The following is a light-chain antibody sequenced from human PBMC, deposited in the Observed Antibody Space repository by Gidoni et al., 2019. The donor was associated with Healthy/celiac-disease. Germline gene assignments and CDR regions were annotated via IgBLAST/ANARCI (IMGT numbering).Light chain of an antibody. CDR2: DAS. CDR3: QQRSNWRPT. V-gene: IGKV3-11*01. Sequence: EIVFTQSPATLSLSPGERATLSCRASQSVSSYLAWYQQKPGQAPRLLIYDASNRATGIPARFSGSGSGTDFTLTISSLEPEDFAVYYCQQRSNWRPTFXQXTRLEIK. J-gene: IGKJ5*01. CDR1: QSVSSY.